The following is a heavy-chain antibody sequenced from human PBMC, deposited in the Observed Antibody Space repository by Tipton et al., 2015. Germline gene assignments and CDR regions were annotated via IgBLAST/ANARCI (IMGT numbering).Heavy chain of an antibody. Sequence: SLRLSCADSGFSFSDYYMGWIRQSPGKGLDWVSYISETGSTIYYADFVRGRFTISRDNAKNSLYLQMNSLRDEDTAVYYCARLGGYYDIDAFDLWGLGTMVTVSS. J-gene: IGHJ3*01. V-gene: IGHV3-11*01. D-gene: IGHD3-22*01. CDR2: ISETGSTI. CDR1: GFSFSDYY. CDR3: ARLGGYYDIDAFDL.